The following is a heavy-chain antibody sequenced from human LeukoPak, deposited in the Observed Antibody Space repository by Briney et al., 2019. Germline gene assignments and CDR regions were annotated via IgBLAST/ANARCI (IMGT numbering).Heavy chain of an antibody. CDR3: ARGGLTESVDY. D-gene: IGHD3-10*01. CDR1: GYTFTGYY. V-gene: IGHV1-18*04. J-gene: IGHJ4*02. Sequence: ASVKVSCKASGYTFTGYYMHWVRQPPGQGLEWMGWISAYNGNTNYVQKLQGRVTMSTDTSTSTVYMELRSLRSDDTAVYYCARGGLTESVDYWGQGTLVTVSS. CDR2: ISAYNGNT.